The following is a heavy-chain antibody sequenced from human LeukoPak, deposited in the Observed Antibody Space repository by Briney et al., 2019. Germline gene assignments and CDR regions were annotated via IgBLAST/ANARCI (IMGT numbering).Heavy chain of an antibody. V-gene: IGHV4-39*07. D-gene: IGHD3-10*01. J-gene: IGHJ4*02. Sequence: SETLSLTCTVSGVSISSLSYYWGWIRQPPGKGLEWIGSNYSGTTYYNPSLKSRVTISLDTSKRQFSLKLSSVTAADTAVYYCARRYYGSGSYGHWGQGTLVTVSS. CDR3: ARRYYGSGSYGH. CDR1: GVSISSLSYY. CDR2: NYSGTT.